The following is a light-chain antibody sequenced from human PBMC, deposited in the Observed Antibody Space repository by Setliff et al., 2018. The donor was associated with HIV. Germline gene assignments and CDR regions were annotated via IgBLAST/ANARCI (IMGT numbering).Light chain of an antibody. CDR3: SSYAGGNNMV. V-gene: IGLV2-8*01. CDR2: EVN. CDR1: SSDVGGYNY. Sequence: SVLTQPPSASGSPGQSVTISCTGTSSDVGGYNYVSWYQQHPGKAPKVMIYEVNKRPSGVPDRFSGSKSGNTASLTVSGLQADEEADYYCSSYAGGNNMVFGGGTKVTVL. J-gene: IGLJ3*02.